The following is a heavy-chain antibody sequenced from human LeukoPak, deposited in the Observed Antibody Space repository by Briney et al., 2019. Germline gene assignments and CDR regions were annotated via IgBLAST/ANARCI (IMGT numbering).Heavy chain of an antibody. Sequence: PGGSLRLSCAASAFTFKTFWMSGVRQAPGRGLEWVANIKQEGGEKYYVDSVKGRFTISRDNARNSLYLQMNSLRAEDTAVYYCARCPTCSWFAFYYWGQGSPVTVSS. D-gene: IGHD6-13*01. J-gene: IGHJ4*02. CDR3: ARCPTCSWFAFYY. V-gene: IGHV3-7*03. CDR1: AFTFKTFW. CDR2: IKQEGGEK.